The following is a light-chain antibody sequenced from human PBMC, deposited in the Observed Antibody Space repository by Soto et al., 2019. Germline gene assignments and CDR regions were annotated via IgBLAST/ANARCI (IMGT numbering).Light chain of an antibody. CDR3: QQGYSTPCA. Sequence: DIQVTQSPSTLSASVGDRVTITCRASQSISSWLAWYQQKPGKAPKLLIYAASNLQSGVPSRFSASGSGTDFTLTLNSLQPEDFATYYCQQGYSTPCAFGQGTKVDIK. J-gene: IGKJ1*01. V-gene: IGKV1-39*01. CDR2: AAS. CDR1: QSISSW.